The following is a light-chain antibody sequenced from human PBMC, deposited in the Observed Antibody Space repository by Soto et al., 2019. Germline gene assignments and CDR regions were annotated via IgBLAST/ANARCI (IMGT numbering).Light chain of an antibody. J-gene: IGKJ1*01. CDR1: QSVSSSY. CDR3: QKYGSSPWT. CDR2: GAS. Sequence: EIVLPQSPGTLSLSPGESATLSRRASQSVSSSYLAWYQQKPGQAPRLLIYGASSRATGIPDRFSGSGSGTDFTLTISRLEPEEFAVYYCQKYGSSPWTVGKGTKVDIK. V-gene: IGKV3-20*01.